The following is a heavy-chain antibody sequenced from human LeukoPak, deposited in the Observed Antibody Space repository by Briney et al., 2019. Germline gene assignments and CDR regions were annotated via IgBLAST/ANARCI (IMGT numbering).Heavy chain of an antibody. CDR3: VGSGSSYKEGFDY. Sequence: GRSLGLSCAASGFTFSRYGMHWVRQAPGKGLEWVAVISYDGSNKYYADSVKGRFTISRDNSKNTQYLQMNSLRAEDTAVYYCVGSGSSYKEGFDYWGPGTLVTVSS. V-gene: IGHV3-30*03. CDR2: ISYDGSNK. D-gene: IGHD3-10*01. J-gene: IGHJ4*02. CDR1: GFTFSRYG.